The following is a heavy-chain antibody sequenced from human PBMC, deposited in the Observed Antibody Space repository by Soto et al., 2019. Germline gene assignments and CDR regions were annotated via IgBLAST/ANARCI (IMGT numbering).Heavy chain of an antibody. CDR1: SGSISSSNW. V-gene: IGHV4-4*02. D-gene: IGHD2-8*01. J-gene: IGHJ6*03. CDR3: ARDVYSRIGHYYYMDV. Sequence: SETLSLTCAVSSGSISSSNWWSWVRQPPGKGLEWIGEIYHSGSTNYNPSLKSRVTISVDKSKNQFSLKLSSVTAADTAVYYCARDVYSRIGHYYYMDVWGKGTTVTVSS. CDR2: IYHSGST.